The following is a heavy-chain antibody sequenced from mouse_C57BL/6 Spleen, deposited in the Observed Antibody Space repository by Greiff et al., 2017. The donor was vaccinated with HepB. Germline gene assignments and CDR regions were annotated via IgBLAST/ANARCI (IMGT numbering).Heavy chain of an antibody. J-gene: IGHJ2*01. D-gene: IGHD1-1*01. V-gene: IGHV1-81*01. CDR3: ASTFDY. CDR2: IHPRSGNT. CDR1: GYTFTSYG. Sequence: VQLQESGAELARPGASVKLSCKASGYTFTSYGISWVKQSTGQGLEWIGEIHPRSGNTYYNEKFKGKATLTADKSSSTAYMELRSLTSEDSAVYFCASTFDYWGQGTTLTVSS.